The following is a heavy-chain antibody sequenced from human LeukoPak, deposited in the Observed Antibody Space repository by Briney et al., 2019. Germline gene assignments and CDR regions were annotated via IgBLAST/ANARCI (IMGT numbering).Heavy chain of an antibody. CDR2: IYSGGST. V-gene: IGHV3-53*01. CDR3: ARVKQSLVRVPPTYFDY. Sequence: GGSLRLSCAASGFTVSSNYMSWVRQAPGKGLEWVSVIYSGGSTYYADSVKGQFTISRDNSKNTLYLQMNSLRAEDTAVYYCARVKQSLVRVPPTYFDYWGQGTLVTVSS. D-gene: IGHD6-19*01. J-gene: IGHJ4*02. CDR1: GFTVSSNY.